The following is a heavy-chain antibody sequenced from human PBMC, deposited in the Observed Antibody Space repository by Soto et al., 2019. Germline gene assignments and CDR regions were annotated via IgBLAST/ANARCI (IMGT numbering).Heavy chain of an antibody. CDR2: ISCHNGNT. Sequence: QVQLTQSGAEVKKPGASVKVSCQASGYTFINYDINWVRQAPGQGLEWMGCISCHNGNTKYAQKFQGRVTMATNRSTTTAYMELRSLRSDDTAVYYCARTMELGVDCFDPWGQGTLVTVSS. D-gene: IGHD7-27*01. J-gene: IGHJ5*02. V-gene: IGHV1-18*04. CDR3: ARTMELGVDCFDP. CDR1: GYTFINYD.